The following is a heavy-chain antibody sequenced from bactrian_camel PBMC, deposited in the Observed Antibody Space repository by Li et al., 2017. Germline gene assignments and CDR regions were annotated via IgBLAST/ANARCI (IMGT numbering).Heavy chain of an antibody. CDR2: ITDRDGTT. Sequence: DVQLVESGGGSVQAGGSLRLSCVVSGNIADEYCMGWFRQAPEKEREGVAITDRDGTTTYVDSVKGRFTISRDDAKNTMYLQMNNLQPEDTAMYYCAAARGLRALVPLDPFEYNYWGQGTQVTVSS. CDR3: AAARGLRALVPLDPFEYNY. CDR1: GNIADEYC. D-gene: IGHD6*01. J-gene: IGHJ4*01. V-gene: IGHV3S66*01.